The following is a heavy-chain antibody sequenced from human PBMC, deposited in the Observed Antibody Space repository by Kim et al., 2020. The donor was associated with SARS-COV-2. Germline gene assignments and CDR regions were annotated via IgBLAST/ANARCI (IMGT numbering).Heavy chain of an antibody. D-gene: IGHD3-3*01. V-gene: IGHV5-51*06. CDR2: INPADSDT. CDR1: GYSFTSYW. J-gene: IGHJ5*02. CDR3: ARLPHWSGRSSPFDP. Sequence: GESLKISCKGSGYSFTSYWIGWVRQMPGKGLEWMGIINPADSDTRYSPSFQGQVTISADKSISTAYLQWSSLKASDTAMYYCARLPHWSGRSSPFDPWGQGTLVTVPS.